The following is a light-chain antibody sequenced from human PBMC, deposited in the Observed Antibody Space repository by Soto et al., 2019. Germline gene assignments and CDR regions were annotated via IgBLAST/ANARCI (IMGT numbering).Light chain of an antibody. CDR2: AAS. CDR1: QSVISTD. V-gene: IGKV3-20*01. CDR3: QQYGTSPPD. J-gene: IGKJ4*01. Sequence: EIVLTQSPGTLSLSPGERATLSCRASQSVISTDLAWYQQKPGQAPRLLVYAASSRASGIPDRFSGSGSGTDFTLTISRLEPEDFAVYYGQQYGTSPPDFGGGTRVEI.